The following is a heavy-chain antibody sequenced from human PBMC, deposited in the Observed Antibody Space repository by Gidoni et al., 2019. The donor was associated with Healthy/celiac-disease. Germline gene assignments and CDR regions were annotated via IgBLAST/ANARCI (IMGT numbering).Heavy chain of an antibody. CDR3: ARDDYYDSSGYYLVGAFDI. CDR2: ISAYTGNT. D-gene: IGHD3-22*01. V-gene: IGHV1-18*01. Sequence: QVQLVQSGAEVKKPGASVKVSCKASGYTFTSYGISWVRQAPGQGLEWMGWISAYTGNTNYAQMLQCRVTMTTDTSTSTAYMELRSLISDDTAVYYCARDDYYDSSGYYLVGAFDIWGQGTMVTVSS. CDR1: GYTFTSYG. J-gene: IGHJ3*02.